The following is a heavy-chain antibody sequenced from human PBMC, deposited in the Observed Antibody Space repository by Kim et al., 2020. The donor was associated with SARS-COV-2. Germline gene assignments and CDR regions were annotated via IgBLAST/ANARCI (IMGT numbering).Heavy chain of an antibody. CDR1: GFTFSSYG. V-gene: IGHV3-33*06. J-gene: IGHJ4*02. Sequence: GGSLRLSCAASGFTFSSYGMHWVRQAPGKGLEWVAVIWYDGSNKYYADSVKGRFTISRDNSKNTLYLQMNSLRAEDTAVYYCAKDKTAAGTGGFDYWGQGTLVTVSS. CDR2: IWYDGSNK. D-gene: IGHD6-13*01. CDR3: AKDKTAAGTGGFDY.